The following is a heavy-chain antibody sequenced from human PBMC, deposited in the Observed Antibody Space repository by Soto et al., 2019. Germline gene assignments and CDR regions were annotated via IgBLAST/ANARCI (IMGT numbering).Heavy chain of an antibody. Sequence: GGSLRLSCAASGFPFSSYDMHWVRQATGKGLERVSAIGTAGDTYYPGSVKGRFTITRENAKNSLYLQMNSLRAEDTAVYYCARDVITGTKTGYYGMDVWGQGTTVTVSS. CDR2: IGTAGDT. D-gene: IGHD1-20*01. V-gene: IGHV3-13*01. J-gene: IGHJ6*02. CDR3: ARDVITGTKTGYYGMDV. CDR1: GFPFSSYD.